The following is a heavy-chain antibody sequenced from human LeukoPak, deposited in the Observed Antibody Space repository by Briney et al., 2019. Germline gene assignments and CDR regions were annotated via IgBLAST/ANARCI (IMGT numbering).Heavy chain of an antibody. CDR2: IYYSGST. J-gene: IGHJ4*02. V-gene: IGHV4-39*01. D-gene: IGHD3-3*01. CDR1: GGSISSSSYY. CDR3: ARPSFWSGYYPFDY. Sequence: PSETLSLTCTVSGGSISSSSYYWGWIRQPPGKGLEWIGSIYYSGSTYYNPSLKSRVTISVDTSKNQFSLKLSSVTAADTAVYYCARPSFWSGYYPFDYWGQGTLVTVSS.